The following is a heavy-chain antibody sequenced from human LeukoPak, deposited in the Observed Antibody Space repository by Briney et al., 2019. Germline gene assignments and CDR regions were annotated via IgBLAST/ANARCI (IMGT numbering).Heavy chain of an antibody. J-gene: IGHJ3*02. CDR2: ISYDASNE. Sequence: GRSLRLSCAASGFTFSSYIMHWVRQAPGKGLEWVAGISYDASNEYYTDSVKGRFTSSRDNSKHTLFLQIYSPRAEDTAVFFCARVQCSGGSCPGGPFDIWGQGTMVTVSS. D-gene: IGHD2-15*01. CDR3: ARVQCSGGSCPGGPFDI. CDR1: GFTFSSYI. V-gene: IGHV3-30*10.